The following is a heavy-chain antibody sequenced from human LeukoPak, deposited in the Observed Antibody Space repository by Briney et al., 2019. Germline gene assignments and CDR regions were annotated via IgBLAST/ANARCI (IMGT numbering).Heavy chain of an antibody. CDR2: IYPGDSDT. Sequence: GESLKISCKGSGYSFTSYWIGWVRQMPGKGLEWMGIIYPGDSDTRYSPSFQGQVTISADKSISTAYLQWNSLKASDTAMYYCARLEMATIHGFDYWGQGTLVTVSS. D-gene: IGHD5-24*01. V-gene: IGHV5-51*01. J-gene: IGHJ4*02. CDR3: ARLEMATIHGFDY. CDR1: GYSFTSYW.